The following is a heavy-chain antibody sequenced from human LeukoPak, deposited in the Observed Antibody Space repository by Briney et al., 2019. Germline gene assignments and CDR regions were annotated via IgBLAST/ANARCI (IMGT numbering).Heavy chain of an antibody. J-gene: IGHJ4*02. Sequence: SEPLSLTCSGSNYSISNSLYWGWLRQPPGKGLEWIGYISYSGINNYNPSLKSRVTISVDTSKNHFSLKLTSVTAADTAVYYCARDVRRRDGYNYAEVWGQGTLVTVSS. CDR2: ISYSGIN. CDR3: ARDVRRRDGYNYAEV. D-gene: IGHD5-24*01. CDR1: NYSISNSLY. V-gene: IGHV4-59*11.